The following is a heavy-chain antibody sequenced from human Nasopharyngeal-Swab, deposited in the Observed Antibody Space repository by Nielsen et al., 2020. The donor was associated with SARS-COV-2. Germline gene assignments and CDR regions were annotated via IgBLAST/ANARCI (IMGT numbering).Heavy chain of an antibody. CDR2: IKGDGSDE. CDR1: GFSFRSYW. J-gene: IGHJ5*02. Sequence: GESLKISCVASGFSFRSYWMTWVRQAPGKGLEWVANIKGDGSDEKYADSVKGRFTTSRDNARDSLFLQMHSLSVEDTAVYFCARLHSTATTESWGQGTRVTVSS. D-gene: IGHD1-26*01. CDR3: ARLHSTATTES. V-gene: IGHV3-7*01.